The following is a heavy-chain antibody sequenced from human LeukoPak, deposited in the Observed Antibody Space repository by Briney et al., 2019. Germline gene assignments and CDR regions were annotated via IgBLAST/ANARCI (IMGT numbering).Heavy chain of an antibody. V-gene: IGHV4-39*07. CDR3: ARDLPVRRYSGYDYYFDY. CDR2: IYYSGST. J-gene: IGHJ4*02. Sequence: SETLSLTCTVSGGSISSSSYYWGWIRQPPGKGLEWIGSIYYSGSTYFNPSLKSRVTISGDTSKNQFSLRLSSVTAADTAIYYCARDLPVRRYSGYDYYFDYWGQGTLVTVSS. D-gene: IGHD5-12*01. CDR1: GGSISSSSYY.